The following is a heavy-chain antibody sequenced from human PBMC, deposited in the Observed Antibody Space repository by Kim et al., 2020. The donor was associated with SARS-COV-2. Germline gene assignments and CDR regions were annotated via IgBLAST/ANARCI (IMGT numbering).Heavy chain of an antibody. CDR2: INGGNGNT. Sequence: ASVKVSCRTSGYSFTTHNIHWVRQAPGQSLECMGWINGGNGNTIYSQKFRGRVTFTRDTSANIVFMEMSSLRSEDTAVYFCARGISGALDPWVQGTLVTV. CDR3: ARGISGALDP. D-gene: IGHD2-8*02. J-gene: IGHJ5*02. V-gene: IGHV1-3*01. CDR1: GYSFTTHN.